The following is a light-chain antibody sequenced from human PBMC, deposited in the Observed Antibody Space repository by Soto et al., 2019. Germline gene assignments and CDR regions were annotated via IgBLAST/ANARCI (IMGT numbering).Light chain of an antibody. CDR1: QSVSSN. V-gene: IGKV3-15*01. CDR2: AAS. Sequence: EIAMTQSPATLSVSPGERGTLSCRASQSVSSNLAWYQQKPGQAPRLLIYAASARATGIPARFSGSGSGTDFTLTISSLQSEDFAVYFCQQYHIWPSWTFGQGTKVDIK. J-gene: IGKJ1*01. CDR3: QQYHIWPSWT.